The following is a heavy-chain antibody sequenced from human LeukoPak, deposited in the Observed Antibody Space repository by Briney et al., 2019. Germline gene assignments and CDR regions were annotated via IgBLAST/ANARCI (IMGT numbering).Heavy chain of an antibody. V-gene: IGHV1-2*02. CDR2: INPNSGGT. J-gene: IGHJ4*02. CDR1: GYTFTGYY. Sequence: ASVKVSCKASGYTFTGYYMHWVRQAPGQGLEWMGWINPNSGGTNYAQKFQGRVTMTRDTSISTACMELSRLRSDDTAVYYCANIGAYCGGDCFLDYWGQGTLVTVSS. D-gene: IGHD2-21*02. CDR3: ANIGAYCGGDCFLDY.